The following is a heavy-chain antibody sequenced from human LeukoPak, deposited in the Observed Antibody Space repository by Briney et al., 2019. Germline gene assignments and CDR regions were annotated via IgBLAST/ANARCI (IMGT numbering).Heavy chain of an antibody. D-gene: IGHD6-13*01. CDR2: INSDGSST. Sequence: GGSLRLSCAASGFTFSSYWMHWVRHAPGKGLVWVSRINSDGSSTSYADSVKGRFTISRDNAKNTLYLQMNSLRAEDTAVYYCARDMYSRSWFVLFDYWGQGTLVTVSS. CDR1: GFTFSSYW. CDR3: ARDMYSRSWFVLFDY. J-gene: IGHJ4*02. V-gene: IGHV3-74*01.